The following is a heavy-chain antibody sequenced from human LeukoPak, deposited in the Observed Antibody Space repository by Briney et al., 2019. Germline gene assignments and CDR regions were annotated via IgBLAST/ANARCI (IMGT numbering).Heavy chain of an antibody. Sequence: ASVKVSCKASGYTFTGYYMHWVRQAPGQGLEWMGWINPNSGGTNYAQKFQGWVTVTRDTSISTAYMELSRLRSDDTAVYYCARDRWAVAGNFDYWGQGTLVTVSS. D-gene: IGHD6-19*01. V-gene: IGHV1-2*04. CDR2: INPNSGGT. CDR3: ARDRWAVAGNFDY. J-gene: IGHJ4*02. CDR1: GYTFTGYY.